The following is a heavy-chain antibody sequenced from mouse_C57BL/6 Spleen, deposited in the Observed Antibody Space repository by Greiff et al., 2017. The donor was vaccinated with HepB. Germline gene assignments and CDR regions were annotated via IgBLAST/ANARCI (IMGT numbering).Heavy chain of an antibody. CDR2: ISYSGST. CDR3: ARGDRYDHYAMDY. V-gene: IGHV3-1*01. J-gene: IGHJ4*01. CDR1: GYSITSGYD. D-gene: IGHD2-3*01. Sequence: VQLKESGPGMVKPSQSLSLTCTVTGYSITSGYDWHWIRHFPGNKLEWMGYISYSGSTNYNPSLKSRISITHDTSKNHFFLKLNSVTTEDTATYYCARGDRYDHYAMDYWGQGTSVTVSS.